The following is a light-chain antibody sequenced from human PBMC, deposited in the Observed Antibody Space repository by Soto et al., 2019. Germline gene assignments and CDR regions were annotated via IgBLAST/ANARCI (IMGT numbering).Light chain of an antibody. CDR1: SSDVGSYNL. CDR2: GGS. CDR3: CSYAGSSTYV. Sequence: QSALTQPASVSGSPGQSITISCTETSSDVGSYNLVSWYQKHPGQAPKVMIYGGSKRPSGVTNRFSGSQSGNTASLTISGLQAEDEADYYCCSYAGSSTYVFGTGTKLTVL. J-gene: IGLJ1*01. V-gene: IGLV2-23*01.